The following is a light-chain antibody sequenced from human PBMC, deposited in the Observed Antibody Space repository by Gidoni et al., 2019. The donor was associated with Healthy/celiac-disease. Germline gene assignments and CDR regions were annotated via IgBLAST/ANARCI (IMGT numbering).Light chain of an antibody. J-gene: IGKJ1*01. V-gene: IGKV1-5*01. CDR1: QSISSW. CDR3: QQYNSYRT. Sequence: DIQTTQSPSTLPASVGDRVTITCRASQSISSWLVWYQKKPGKAPKLLFYEASRLASGVPSRISGSGSGTEFTLTISRLQDDDFATYYCQQYNSYRTFXQXTKVEIK. CDR2: EAS.